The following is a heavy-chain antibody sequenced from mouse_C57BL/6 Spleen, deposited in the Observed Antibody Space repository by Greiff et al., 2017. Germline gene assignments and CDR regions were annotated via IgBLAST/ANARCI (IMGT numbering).Heavy chain of an antibody. CDR2: IYPGDGDT. V-gene: IGHV1-80*01. Sequence: QVQLQQSGAELVKPGASVKISCKASGYAFSSYWMNWVKQRPGKGLEWIGQIYPGDGDTNYNGKFKGKATLTADQSSSTAYMQLSSLTSEDSAVYSWASPHYDYGETSYAMDYWGQGTSVTVAS. CDR3: ASPHYDYGETSYAMDY. J-gene: IGHJ4*01. CDR1: GYAFSSYW. D-gene: IGHD2-4*01.